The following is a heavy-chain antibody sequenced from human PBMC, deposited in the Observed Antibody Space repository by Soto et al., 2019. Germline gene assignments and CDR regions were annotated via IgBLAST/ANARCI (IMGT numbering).Heavy chain of an antibody. CDR2: IVVVSGNT. J-gene: IGHJ3*02. Sequence: SWRTSCETAGFTFTSSTMQWARQSREQRLEWIGWIVVVSGNTNYAQKFQERVTITRDMSTSTTYMELSSLRSEDTAAYYCAAGYYDYIWGSSRKALNVFDIWGQGTMVTVS. CDR3: AAGYYDYIWGSSRKALNVFDI. CDR1: GFTFTSST. V-gene: IGHV1-58*02. D-gene: IGHD3-16*01.